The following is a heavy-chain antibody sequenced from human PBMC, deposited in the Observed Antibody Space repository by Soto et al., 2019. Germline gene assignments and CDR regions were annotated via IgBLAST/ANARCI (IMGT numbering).Heavy chain of an antibody. CDR2: INPSGGST. D-gene: IGHD4-4*01. J-gene: IGHJ6*02. V-gene: IGHV1-46*01. CDR1: GYSFTSYY. Sequence: ASVKVSCKASGYSFTSYYMHWVRQAPGQGLEWMGIINPSGGSTSYAQKFQGRVTMTRDTSTSTVYMELSSLRSEDTAVYYCARRGVTTDGMDVWGQGTTVTVSS. CDR3: ARRGVTTDGMDV.